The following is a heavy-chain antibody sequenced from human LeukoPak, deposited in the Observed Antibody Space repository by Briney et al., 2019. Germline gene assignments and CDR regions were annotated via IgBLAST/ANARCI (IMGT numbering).Heavy chain of an antibody. CDR1: GFTVSSNY. J-gene: IGHJ4*02. CDR2: IYSAGST. D-gene: IGHD2-8*01. V-gene: IGHV3-53*01. Sequence: PGGSLRLSCAASGFTVSSNYMTWVRQAPGRGLQCVSLIYSAGSTYYADSVKGRFTISRDNSKNTLFLQMNSLRAEDTAVYYCARGYCTNGVCFDSWGQGTLVTVSS. CDR3: ARGYCTNGVCFDS.